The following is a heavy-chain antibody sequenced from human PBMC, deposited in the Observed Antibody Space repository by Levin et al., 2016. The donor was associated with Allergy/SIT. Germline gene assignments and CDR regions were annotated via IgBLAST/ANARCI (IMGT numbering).Heavy chain of an antibody. D-gene: IGHD3-10*01. Sequence: GESLKISCAASGLTFSSYWMTWVRQAPGKGLEWVANINQDGSKKDYVDSVKGRFTISRDNAKNSLYLQMNSLRPEDTAVYYCARGVGIDYWGQGTLVTVSS. CDR3: ARGVGIDY. V-gene: IGHV3-7*01. CDR1: GLTFSSYW. J-gene: IGHJ4*02. CDR2: INQDGSKK.